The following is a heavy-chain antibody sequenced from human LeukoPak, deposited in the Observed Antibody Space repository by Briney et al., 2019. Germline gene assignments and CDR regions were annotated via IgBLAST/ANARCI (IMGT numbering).Heavy chain of an antibody. CDR3: ARDRYGDGFAHFDY. V-gene: IGHV1-2*02. CDR1: GYTFSSYA. D-gene: IGHD5-24*01. CDR2: ITPSGDT. J-gene: IGHJ4*02. Sequence: ASVKVSCKASGYTFSSYAMHWVRQAPGQGLEWMGWITPSGDTNYAQKFQGRVAITRDTSITTAYMDLSRLTPDDTAVYYCARDRYGDGFAHFDYWGQGALVTVSS.